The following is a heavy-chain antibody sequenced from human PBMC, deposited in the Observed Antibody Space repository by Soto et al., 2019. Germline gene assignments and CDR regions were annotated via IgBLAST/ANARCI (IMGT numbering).Heavy chain of an antibody. CDR2: ISAYNGNT. J-gene: IGHJ4*02. CDR1: GYTFTSYG. Sequence: QVQLVQSGAEVKKPGASVKVSCKASGYTFTSYGISWVRQAPGQGLDWMGWISAYNGNTNYAQKLQGRVTMTTDTSTSTAYMELRSLRSDDTAVYYCARASAIMITFGGVIVPPDYWGQGTLVTVSS. V-gene: IGHV1-18*01. CDR3: ARASAIMITFGGVIVPPDY. D-gene: IGHD3-16*02.